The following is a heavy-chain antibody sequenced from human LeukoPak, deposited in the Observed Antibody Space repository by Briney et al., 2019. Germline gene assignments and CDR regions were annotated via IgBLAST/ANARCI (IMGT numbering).Heavy chain of an antibody. CDR1: GGSITNYIYH. D-gene: IGHD3-22*01. Sequence: ASETLSLTCIVSGGSITNYIYHWAWIRQPPGKGLECIGTIYYSGSTSYNPSLNSRVTISADTSKNQFSLKLSSVTAADTAVYYCARGRGYSDSSSYYFDYWGQGTLVTVS. V-gene: IGHV4-39*01. CDR3: ARGRGYSDSSSYYFDY. CDR2: IYYSGST. J-gene: IGHJ4*02.